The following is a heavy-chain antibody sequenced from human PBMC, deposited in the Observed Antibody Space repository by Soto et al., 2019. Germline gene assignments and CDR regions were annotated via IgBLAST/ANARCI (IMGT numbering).Heavy chain of an antibody. Sequence: PSETLCLTCIVSGGYITSYHGSWIRRVPEKGLESIAYTSYTGSTNYNPSFQRRVTISIDTSKYQWSLKMTSMTAADTPVYYRARDMHAGFTHYYEPWGQATLVTFAS. CDR2: TSYTGST. J-gene: IGHJ5*02. V-gene: IGHV4-59*01. D-gene: IGHD1-26*01. CDR1: GGYITSYH. CDR3: ARDMHAGFTHYYEP.